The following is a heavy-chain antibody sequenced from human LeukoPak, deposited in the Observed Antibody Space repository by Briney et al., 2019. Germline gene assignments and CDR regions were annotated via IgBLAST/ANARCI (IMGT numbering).Heavy chain of an antibody. D-gene: IGHD1-26*01. J-gene: IGHJ4*02. Sequence: ASAKVSCKASGYTFTSYGISWVRQAPGQGLEWMGWISAYNGNTNYAQKLQGRVTMTTDTSTSTAYMELRSLRSDDTAVYYCARDVGSGSYSPNYYFDYWGQGTLVTVSS. CDR3: ARDVGSGSYSPNYYFDY. CDR1: GYTFTSYG. V-gene: IGHV1-18*01. CDR2: ISAYNGNT.